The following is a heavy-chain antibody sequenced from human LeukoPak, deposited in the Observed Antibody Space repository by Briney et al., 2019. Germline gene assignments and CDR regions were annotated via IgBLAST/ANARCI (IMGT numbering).Heavy chain of an antibody. J-gene: IGHJ6*03. V-gene: IGHV1-8*01. Sequence: ASVKVSCKASGYTSTSYDINWVRQATGQGLEWMGWMNPNSGNTGYAQKFQGRVTMTRNTSISTAYMELSSLRSEDTAVYYCARVDTAMVTVSYYYYMDVWGKGTTVTISS. CDR1: GYTSTSYD. D-gene: IGHD5-18*01. CDR2: MNPNSGNT. CDR3: ARVDTAMVTVSYYYYMDV.